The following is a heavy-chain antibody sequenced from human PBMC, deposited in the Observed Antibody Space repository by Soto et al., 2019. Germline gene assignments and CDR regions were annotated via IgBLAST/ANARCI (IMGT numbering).Heavy chain of an antibody. CDR3: ARDISRWFTIFGVVGYMDV. D-gene: IGHD3-3*01. V-gene: IGHV3-11*01. CDR2: ISSSGSNI. CDR1: GITLTDYY. J-gene: IGHJ6*03. Sequence: QVQLVESGGGLVKPGGSLRLSCAASGITLTDYYMNWIRQAPGKGLEWISYISSSGSNIYYADSVKGRFTISRDNAKNSLYLQMNSLRAEDTAVYYCARDISRWFTIFGVVGYMDVWGKGTTVTVSS.